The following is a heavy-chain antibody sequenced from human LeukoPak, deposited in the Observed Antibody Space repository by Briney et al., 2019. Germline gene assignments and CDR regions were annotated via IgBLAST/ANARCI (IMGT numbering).Heavy chain of an antibody. CDR3: ARGSESFDY. Sequence: GESLKISCKASGYIFTNYWIGWVRQMPGKGLEWMGIIYPRDSDTRYSPSFQGQVTVSADKSISTAYLQWNTLEASDTAMYYCARGSESFDYWGQGTLVTVSS. V-gene: IGHV5-51*01. D-gene: IGHD3-10*01. CDR1: GYIFTNYW. CDR2: IYPRDSDT. J-gene: IGHJ4*02.